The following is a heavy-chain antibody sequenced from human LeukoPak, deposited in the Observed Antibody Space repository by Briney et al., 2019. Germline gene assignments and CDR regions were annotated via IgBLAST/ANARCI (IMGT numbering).Heavy chain of an antibody. CDR2: INDSGGST. J-gene: IGHJ4*02. Sequence: GGSLRLSCAATGFTFSSYAMTWVRQAPGKGLEWVSSINDSGGSTYCADSMKGRFTISRDNSKNTLYLQMNSLRAEDTAVYYCAAGVVAATFDYWGQGALVTASS. CDR1: GFTFSSYA. V-gene: IGHV3-23*01. D-gene: IGHD2-15*01. CDR3: AAGVVAATFDY.